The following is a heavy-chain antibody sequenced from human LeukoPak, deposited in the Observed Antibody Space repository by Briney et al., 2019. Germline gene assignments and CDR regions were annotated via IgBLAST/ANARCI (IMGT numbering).Heavy chain of an antibody. V-gene: IGHV4-30-2*01. J-gene: IGHJ5*02. CDR3: ASDLGYCSSTSCRYFDP. CDR1: GGSISSGGYY. D-gene: IGHD2-2*01. Sequence: SETLSLTCTASGGSISSGGYYWSRIRQPPGKGLEWIGYISHSGSTYYNPSLRSRVTISVDRSKNQFSLKLSSVTASDTAVYYCASDLGYCSSTSCRYFDPWGQGTLVTVSS. CDR2: ISHSGST.